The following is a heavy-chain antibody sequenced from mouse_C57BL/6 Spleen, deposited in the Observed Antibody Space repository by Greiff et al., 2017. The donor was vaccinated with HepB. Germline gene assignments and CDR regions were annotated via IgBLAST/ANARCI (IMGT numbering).Heavy chain of an antibody. J-gene: IGHJ2*01. CDR2: IYPGDGDT. V-gene: IGHV1-82*01. Sequence: QVQLQQSGPELVKPGASVKISCKASGYAFSSSWMNWVKQRPGKGLEWIGRIYPGDGDTNYNGKFKGKATLTADKSSSTAYMQLSSLTSEDSAVYFCANSPRGYFDYWGQGTTLTVSS. CDR1: GYAFSSSW. CDR3: ANSPRGYFDY.